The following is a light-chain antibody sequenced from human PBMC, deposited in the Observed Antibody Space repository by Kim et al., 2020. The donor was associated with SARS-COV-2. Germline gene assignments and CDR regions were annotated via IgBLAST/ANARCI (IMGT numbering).Light chain of an antibody. V-gene: IGLV3-1*01. J-gene: IGLJ3*02. Sequence: PGQTANITCSGDKLGDKYVSWYQQKPGQSPVMVIYQDTQRPSGIPARFSGSNSGNTATLTVSGTQAMDEAEYYCQAWDSTTGPWVFGGGTQLTVL. CDR3: QAWDSTTGPWV. CDR1: KLGDKY. CDR2: QDT.